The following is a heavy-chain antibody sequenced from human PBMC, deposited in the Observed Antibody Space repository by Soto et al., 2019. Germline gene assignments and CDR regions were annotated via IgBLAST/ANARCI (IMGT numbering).Heavy chain of an antibody. J-gene: IGHJ1*01. CDR3: AREYSSGWYGYFHH. Sequence: QVQLQESGPGLVKPSQTLSLNCTVSGGSISSGGYYWSWIRQYPGLGLEWIGAVYYTGSTYYKRPLMSRLTMLVDTSKNQFSLMLTSVTDADTAVYYCAREYSSGWYGYFHHWGQGIPVTVSS. CDR2: VYYTGST. D-gene: IGHD6-19*01. V-gene: IGHV4-31*03. CDR1: GGSISSGGYY.